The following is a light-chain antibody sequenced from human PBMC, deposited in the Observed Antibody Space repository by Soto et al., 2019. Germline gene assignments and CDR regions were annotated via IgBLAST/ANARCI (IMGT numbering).Light chain of an antibody. J-gene: IGLJ2*01. CDR3: QTWGTGFQF. Sequence: QLVLTQSPSASASLGASVKLTCTLSSGHSSYAIAWHQKQPGKGRRYLMDLNNDGSHTKGDGIPDRFSGSSSGADRYVIISGRRSEDEAYYYGQTWGTGFQFFGGGTKLTVL. CDR2: LNNDGSH. V-gene: IGLV4-69*01. CDR1: SGHSSYA.